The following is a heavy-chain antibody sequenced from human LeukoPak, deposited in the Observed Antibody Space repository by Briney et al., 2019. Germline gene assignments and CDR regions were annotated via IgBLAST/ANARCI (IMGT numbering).Heavy chain of an antibody. D-gene: IGHD3-3*01. J-gene: IGHJ4*02. Sequence: ASVKVSCKASGYTFTGYYMHWVRQAPGPGLEWMGWINPNSGGTNYAQKFQGRVTMTRDTSISTAYMELSRLRSDDTAVYYCASLFLEWLTPIFDYWGQGTLVTVSS. V-gene: IGHV1-2*02. CDR2: INPNSGGT. CDR1: GYTFTGYY. CDR3: ASLFLEWLTPIFDY.